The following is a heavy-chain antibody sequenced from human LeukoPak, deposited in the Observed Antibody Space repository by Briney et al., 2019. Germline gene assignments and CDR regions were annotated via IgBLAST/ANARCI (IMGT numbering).Heavy chain of an antibody. CDR2: ISGSGGST. CDR1: GFTFSNYA. CDR3: AKAKRSSGYFFDY. Sequence: TGGSLRLSCAASGFTFSNYAMSWVRQAPGKGLEWVSAISGSGGSTYYADSVKGRFTISRDNSKNTLYLQMNSLRAEDTAVYYCAKAKRSSGYFFDYWGQGTLVTVSS. D-gene: IGHD3-22*01. J-gene: IGHJ4*02. V-gene: IGHV3-23*01.